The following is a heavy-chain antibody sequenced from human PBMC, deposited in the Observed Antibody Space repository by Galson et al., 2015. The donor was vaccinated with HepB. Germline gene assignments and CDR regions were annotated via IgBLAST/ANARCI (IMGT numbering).Heavy chain of an antibody. Sequence: QSGAEVKKPGASVKVSCKASGYTFTSYGISWVRQAPGQGLEWMGWISAYNGNTNYAQKLQGRVTMTTDTSTSTAYMELRSLRSDDTAVYYCARSPCGGDCYPLDAFDIWGQGTMVTVSS. CDR3: ARSPCGGDCYPLDAFDI. J-gene: IGHJ3*02. D-gene: IGHD2-21*02. V-gene: IGHV1-18*01. CDR1: GYTFTSYG. CDR2: ISAYNGNT.